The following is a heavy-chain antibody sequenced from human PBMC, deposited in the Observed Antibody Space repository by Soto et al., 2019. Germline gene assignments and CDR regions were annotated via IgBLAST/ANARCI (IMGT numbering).Heavy chain of an antibody. D-gene: IGHD2-21*02. V-gene: IGHV3-30-3*01. CDR3: ARGDSYHSYYGMDV. Sequence: PGGSLRLSCAASGFTFSSYVINWVRQAPGKGLEWVAVISSDGSNKYYADSVRGRFTISRDNPKTTLYLQMNSLRAEDTAVYYCARGDSYHSYYGMDVWGQGTTVTVSS. CDR1: GFTFSSYV. CDR2: ISSDGSNK. J-gene: IGHJ6*02.